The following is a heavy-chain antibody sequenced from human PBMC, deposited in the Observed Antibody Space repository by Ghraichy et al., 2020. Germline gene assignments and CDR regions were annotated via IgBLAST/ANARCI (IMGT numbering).Heavy chain of an antibody. J-gene: IGHJ4*02. Sequence: GGSLRLSCAASGFSFSTYWMTWVRQAPGKGLEWVANIKEDGSIKQYVDSVKGRFTISRDNAKNSLYLQMNSLRAEDTAVDYCARGPSTTLTTFWGQGTLVTVSS. D-gene: IGHD4-17*01. V-gene: IGHV3-7*01. CDR2: IKEDGSIK. CDR3: ARGPSTTLTTF. CDR1: GFSFSTYW.